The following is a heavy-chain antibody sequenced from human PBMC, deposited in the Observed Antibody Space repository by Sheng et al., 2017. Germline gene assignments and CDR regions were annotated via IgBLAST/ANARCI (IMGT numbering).Heavy chain of an antibody. CDR3: AKEGLMVRDWYGIFDY. Sequence: EVQLLESGGGLVHPGGSLRLSCAASGFTFSSYAMNWVRQAPGKGLEWVSALSADGTKTYYTNSVKGRFTISRDNAMNTLYLQMNSLRAEDTAVYFCAKEGLMVRDWYGIFDYWGQGTLVTVSS. J-gene: IGHJ4*02. CDR2: LSADGTKT. V-gene: IGHV3-23*01. CDR1: GFTFSSYA. D-gene: IGHD6-19*01.